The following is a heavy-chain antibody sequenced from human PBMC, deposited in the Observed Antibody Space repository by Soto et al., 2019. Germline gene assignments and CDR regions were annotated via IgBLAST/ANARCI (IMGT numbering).Heavy chain of an antibody. CDR1: GLTFSSHG. D-gene: IGHD3-10*01. Sequence: QVQLVESGGGVVQTGRSLRLSCAASGLTFSSHGMHWVRQAPGKGLEWVTAIWFDGSRSSYADSVKGRFTISRDNSKNTLYLQMNSLRAEDTAVYYRARWFGDLGAFDVWGQGTMVTVSS. V-gene: IGHV3-33*01. CDR2: IWFDGSRS. J-gene: IGHJ3*01. CDR3: ARWFGDLGAFDV.